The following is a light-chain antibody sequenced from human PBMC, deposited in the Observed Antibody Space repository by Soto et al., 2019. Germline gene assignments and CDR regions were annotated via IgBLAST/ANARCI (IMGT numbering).Light chain of an antibody. CDR3: QQYCSSRT. Sequence: EKMMKISPATLSVTKGERATLSCRASQSVSGGYLAWYEQKPGQAPRLLIYDASNRATGIPARFSGSGSGTDFTLTISRLEPEDFAVYYCQQYCSSRTFGQVSMVDI. CDR1: QSVSGGY. J-gene: IGKJ1*01. V-gene: IGKV3-20*01. CDR2: DAS.